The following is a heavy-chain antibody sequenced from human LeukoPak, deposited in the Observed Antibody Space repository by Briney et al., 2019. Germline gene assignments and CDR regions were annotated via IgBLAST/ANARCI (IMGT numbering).Heavy chain of an antibody. V-gene: IGHV3-53*04. CDR3: ARELTGDLGSFDY. CDR2: IYSGGNT. CDR1: GFTVSSNY. D-gene: IGHD7-27*01. J-gene: IGHJ4*02. Sequence: GGSLRLSCAASGFTVSSNYMSWVRQAPAKGLEWVSVIYSGGNTYYADSVKGRFTISRHNSKNTLYLQMNSLRAEDTAVYYCARELTGDLGSFDYWGQGTLVTVSS.